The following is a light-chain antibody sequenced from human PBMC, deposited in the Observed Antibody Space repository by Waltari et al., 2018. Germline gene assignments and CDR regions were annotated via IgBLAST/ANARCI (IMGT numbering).Light chain of an antibody. Sequence: SYELTQPPSVSVSPGQTASITCSGDKFGDKYACLYQQKPGQSPGLVIYQDSKRPSGIPERFSGSNAGNTATLTISGTQAMDEADYYCQAWDSSTAVFGGGTKLTVL. J-gene: IGLJ2*01. CDR2: QDS. V-gene: IGLV3-1*01. CDR1: KFGDKY. CDR3: QAWDSSTAV.